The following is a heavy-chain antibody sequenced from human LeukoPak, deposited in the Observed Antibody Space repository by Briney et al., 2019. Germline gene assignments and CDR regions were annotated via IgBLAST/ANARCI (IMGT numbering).Heavy chain of an antibody. Sequence: GGSLRLSCAASGFTFSSYEMNWVRQAPGKGLEWVSYISSSGSTIYYADSVKGRFTISRDNAKNSLYLRMNSLRAEDTAVYYCARDRDILWFGEFQYYYGMDVWGQGTTVTVSS. CDR1: GFTFSSYE. V-gene: IGHV3-48*03. J-gene: IGHJ6*02. CDR2: ISSSGSTI. CDR3: ARDRDILWFGEFQYYYGMDV. D-gene: IGHD3-10*01.